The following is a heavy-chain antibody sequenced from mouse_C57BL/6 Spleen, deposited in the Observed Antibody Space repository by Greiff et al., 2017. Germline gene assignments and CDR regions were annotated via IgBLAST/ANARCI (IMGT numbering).Heavy chain of an antibody. V-gene: IGHV1-9*01. D-gene: IGHD2-2*01. CDR2: ILPGSGST. Sequence: QVQLKQSGAELMKPGASVKLSCKATGYTFTGYWIEWVKQRPGHGLEWIGEILPGSGSTNYNEKFKGKATFTADTSSNTAYMQLSSLTTEDSAIYYCARRGNLYYGYSDYYAMDYWGQGTSVTVSS. CDR3: ARRGNLYYGYSDYYAMDY. CDR1: GYTFTGYW. J-gene: IGHJ4*01.